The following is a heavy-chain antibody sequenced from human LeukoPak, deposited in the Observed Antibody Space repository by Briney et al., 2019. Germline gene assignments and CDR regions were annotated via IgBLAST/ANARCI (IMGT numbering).Heavy chain of an antibody. D-gene: IGHD2-21*01. CDR3: ARASSIQTFDY. Sequence: ASVKVSCRASGYTFTSYAMHWVRQAPGQRLEWMGWINAGNGNTKYSQKFQGRVTITRDTSASTAYMELSSLRSEDTAVYYCARASSIQTFDYWGQGTLVTVSS. J-gene: IGHJ4*02. CDR2: INAGNGNT. CDR1: GYTFTSYA. V-gene: IGHV1-3*01.